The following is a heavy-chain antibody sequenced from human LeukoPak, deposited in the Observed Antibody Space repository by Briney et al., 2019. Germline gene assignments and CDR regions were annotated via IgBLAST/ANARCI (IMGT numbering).Heavy chain of an antibody. Sequence: SETLSLTCAVYGGSFNSYHWSWIRQPPGKGLEWIGEINHSGSTNYNPSLKSRVTISVDTSKNQFSLKLSSVTAADTAVYYCARAGLATVTAHHRGAFDIWGQGTMVTVSS. D-gene: IGHD4-17*01. J-gene: IGHJ3*02. CDR1: GGSFNSYH. V-gene: IGHV4-34*01. CDR2: INHSGST. CDR3: ARAGLATVTAHHRGAFDI.